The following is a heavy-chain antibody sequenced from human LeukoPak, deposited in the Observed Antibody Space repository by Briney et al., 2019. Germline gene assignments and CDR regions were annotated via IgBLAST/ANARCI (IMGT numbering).Heavy chain of an antibody. CDR3: GGGGGTIFGVVND. V-gene: IGHV1-2*02. CDR2: INPNSGGT. J-gene: IGHJ4*02. CDR1: GYTFTGYY. Sequence: ASVKVSCKASGYTFTGYYMHWVRQAPGQGLEWMGWINPNSGGTEYAQKFQGRVTMRRDTSISTAYMELSTLRSDDTTVYYCGGGGGTIFGVVNDWGQGTLVTVSS. D-gene: IGHD3-3*01.